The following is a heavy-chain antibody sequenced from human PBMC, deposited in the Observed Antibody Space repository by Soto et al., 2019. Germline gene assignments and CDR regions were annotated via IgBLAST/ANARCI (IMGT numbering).Heavy chain of an antibody. Sequence: GGSLRLSCAASGFTFSSYAMSGVRQAPGKGLEWVSAISGSGGSTYYADSVKGRFTISRDNSKNTLYLQMNSLRAEDTAVYYCAKDVITIFGVVIAPKEYMDVWGKGTTVTVSS. D-gene: IGHD3-3*01. CDR2: ISGSGGST. CDR3: AKDVITIFGVVIAPKEYMDV. J-gene: IGHJ6*03. V-gene: IGHV3-23*01. CDR1: GFTFSSYA.